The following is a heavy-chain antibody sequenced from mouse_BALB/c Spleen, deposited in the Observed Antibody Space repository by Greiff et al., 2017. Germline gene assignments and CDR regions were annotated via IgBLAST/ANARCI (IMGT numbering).Heavy chain of an antibody. J-gene: IGHJ2*01. D-gene: IGHD2-10*02. V-gene: IGHV5-6-2*01. CDR2: INSNGGST. CDR1: GFTFSSYY. Sequence: EVKLVESGGGLVKLGGSLKLSCAASGFTFSSYYMSWVRQTPEKRLELVAAINSNGGSTYYPDTVKGRFTISRDNARNILYLQMSSLRSEDTAMYYCARGPYGNFDYWGQGTTLTVSS. CDR3: ARGPYGNFDY.